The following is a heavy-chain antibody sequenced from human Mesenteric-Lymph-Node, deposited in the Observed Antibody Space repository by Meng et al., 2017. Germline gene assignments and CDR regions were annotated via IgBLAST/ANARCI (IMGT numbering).Heavy chain of an antibody. V-gene: IGHV3-23*01. CDR2: INGNGGST. D-gene: IGHD3-10*01. CDR1: GFTFSTYA. Sequence: ESLKISCAASGFTFSTYAMSWVRQTPGKGLDWVSTINGNGGSTFYLDSVTGRFTISRDNSKNTLYLKMNSLRAEDTAVYYCAKEKTSGAGLEFDYWGQGTLVTVSS. CDR3: AKEKTSGAGLEFDY. J-gene: IGHJ4*02.